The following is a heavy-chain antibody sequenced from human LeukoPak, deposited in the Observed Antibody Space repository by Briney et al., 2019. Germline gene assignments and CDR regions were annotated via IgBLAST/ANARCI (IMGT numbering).Heavy chain of an antibody. J-gene: IGHJ4*02. CDR3: ARDRRVGYCSSTSCPNFDY. Sequence: SGGSLRLSCAASGFTLSDYYMSWIRQAPGKGLEWVSYISSSGSTIYYADSVKGRFTISRDNAKNSLYLQMNSLRAEDTAVYYCARDRRVGYCSSTSCPNFDYWGQGTLVTVSS. D-gene: IGHD2-2*01. CDR1: GFTLSDYY. CDR2: ISSSGSTI. V-gene: IGHV3-11*01.